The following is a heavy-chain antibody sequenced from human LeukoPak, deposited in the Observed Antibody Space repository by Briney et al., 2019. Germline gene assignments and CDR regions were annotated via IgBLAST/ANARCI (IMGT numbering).Heavy chain of an antibody. CDR1: GFTFSSYG. CDR3: AREGVVGATTYFDY. D-gene: IGHD1-26*01. Sequence: PGGSLRLSCAASGFTFSSYGIHWVRQAPGKGLEGVAFIRYDGSNKYYGDSVKGRFTISRDNSKNTLYLQMNSLRAEDTAVYYCAREGVVGATTYFDYWGQGTLVTVSS. CDR2: IRYDGSNK. J-gene: IGHJ4*02. V-gene: IGHV3-30*02.